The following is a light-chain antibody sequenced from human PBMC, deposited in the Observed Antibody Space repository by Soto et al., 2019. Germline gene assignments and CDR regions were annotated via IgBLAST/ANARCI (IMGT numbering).Light chain of an antibody. CDR1: SSDVGGYNY. CDR2: DVS. J-gene: IGLJ1*01. CDR3: SSYTSSSRYV. V-gene: IGLV2-14*01. Sequence: QSALTQPASVSGSPGQSSTISCTGTSSDVGGYNYVSWYQQHPGKAPKLMIYDVSNRPSGVSNRFSGSKSGNTASLTISGLQAEDEADYYCSSYTSSSRYVFGTGTKLTVL.